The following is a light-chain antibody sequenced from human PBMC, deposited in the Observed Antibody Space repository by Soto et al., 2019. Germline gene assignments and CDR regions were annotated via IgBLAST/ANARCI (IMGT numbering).Light chain of an antibody. V-gene: IGKV3-15*01. CDR1: ENVRTK. CDR3: QQYNNWPPIT. CDR2: GAS. Sequence: EIVMTQSPAILSVSPGEGATLSCRASENVRTKLCWYQQKAGQAPRLLIYGASTRATGIPDRFSGSGSGTDFTLTITNLQSEDFAVYYCQQYNNWPPITFGQGTRLEI. J-gene: IGKJ5*01.